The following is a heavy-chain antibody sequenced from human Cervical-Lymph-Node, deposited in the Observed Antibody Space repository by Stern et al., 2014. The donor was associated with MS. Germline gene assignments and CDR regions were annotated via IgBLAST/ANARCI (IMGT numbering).Heavy chain of an antibody. J-gene: IGHJ6*02. D-gene: IGHD6-19*01. CDR1: GDTLSRYA. V-gene: IGHV1-69*01. CDR2: IIPISRKE. Sequence: VQLVESGAEVKKPGSSVKVSCKASGDTLSRYAISWVRQAPGQGLQWMGGIIPISRKENSAQKFQGRVKLIADESTSTAYMELSSLRSEDAAVYYCASSYSGWDNPYHFYGMDVWGQGTTVTVSS. CDR3: ASSYSGWDNPYHFYGMDV.